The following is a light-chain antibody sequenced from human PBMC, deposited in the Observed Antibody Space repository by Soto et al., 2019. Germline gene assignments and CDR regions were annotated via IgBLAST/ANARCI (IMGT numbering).Light chain of an antibody. J-gene: IGLJ3*02. Sequence: QSVLTQPRSVSGSPGQSVTISCTGTSSDVGGYNYVSWYQQHPGKAPKLMIHDVSKRPSGVPDRFSGSKSGNTASLTISGLQTEDEADYYCCSYAGSSWVFGGGTKVTVL. CDR2: DVS. V-gene: IGLV2-11*01. CDR3: CSYAGSSWV. CDR1: SSDVGGYNY.